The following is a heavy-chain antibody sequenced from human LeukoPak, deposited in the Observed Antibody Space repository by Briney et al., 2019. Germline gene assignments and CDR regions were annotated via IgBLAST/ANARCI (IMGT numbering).Heavy chain of an antibody. Sequence: SETLSLTCAVYGGSFSGYYWGWTRQPPGKGLEWIGSIYYTGSTCYKPSLKSRVTISLDTSKNQFSLKLSSVTAADTAVYYCSRRSGGSDYQGYFQHWGQGTLVTVSS. CDR2: IYYTGST. V-gene: IGHV4-39*01. D-gene: IGHD2-21*01. CDR3: SRRSGGSDYQGYFQH. CDR1: GGSFSGYY. J-gene: IGHJ1*01.